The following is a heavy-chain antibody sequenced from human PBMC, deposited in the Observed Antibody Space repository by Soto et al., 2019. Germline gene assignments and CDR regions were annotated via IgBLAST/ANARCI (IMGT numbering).Heavy chain of an antibody. Sequence: QVQLVHSGAEVKKPGSSVKVSCKASGGTFSSYTISWVRQAPGQGLEWMGRIIPILGIANYAQKFQGRVTITADKSPSTADMERSSLSSEDTAVYYCARVAGDYVTPTPYWYFDLWGRGTLVTVSS. CDR2: IIPILGIA. V-gene: IGHV1-69*02. J-gene: IGHJ2*01. D-gene: IGHD4-17*01. CDR3: ARVAGDYVTPTPYWYFDL. CDR1: GGTFSSYT.